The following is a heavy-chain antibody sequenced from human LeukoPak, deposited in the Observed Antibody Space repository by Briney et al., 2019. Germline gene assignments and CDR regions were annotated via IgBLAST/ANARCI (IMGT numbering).Heavy chain of an antibody. CDR2: ISSSSSYI. V-gene: IGHV3-21*01. CDR1: GFTFSSYS. D-gene: IGHD3-22*01. J-gene: IGHJ4*02. Sequence: GGSLRLSCAASGFTFSSYSMNWVRQAPGKGLEWVSSISSSSSYIYYADSVKGRFTISRDNAKNSLYLQMNSLRAEDTAVYYCARMINSRFPLFDYWGQGTLVTVSS. CDR3: ARMINSRFPLFDY.